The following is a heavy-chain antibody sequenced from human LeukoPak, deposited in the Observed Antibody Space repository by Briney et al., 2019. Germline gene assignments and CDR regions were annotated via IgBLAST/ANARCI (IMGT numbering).Heavy chain of an antibody. Sequence: ASVKVSFTTSGYTFTNYYVHWVRQAPGQGHEWMGYIIPDSGGADYDQRFQGRVTMTRDKSISTVYMELSSLRSDDTAVYYCSTEDKYCGGANCGKYWGQGTLVTVSS. V-gene: IGHV1-2*02. CDR2: IIPDSGGA. J-gene: IGHJ4*02. CDR1: GYTFTNYY. D-gene: IGHD2-21*01. CDR3: STEDKYCGGANCGKY.